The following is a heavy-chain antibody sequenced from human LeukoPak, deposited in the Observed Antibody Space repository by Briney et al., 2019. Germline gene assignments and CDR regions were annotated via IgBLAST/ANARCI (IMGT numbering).Heavy chain of an antibody. CDR3: ARAGAAGPSSYYYDSSGSNWFDP. D-gene: IGHD3-22*01. CDR1: GFTFSSYA. J-gene: IGHJ5*02. CDR2: ISHDGSNK. Sequence: PGGSLRLSCAASGFTFSSYAMHWVRQAPGKGLEWVAVISHDGSNKYYADSVKGRFTISRDNSKNTLYLQMNSLRAEDTAVYYCARAGAAGPSSYYYDSSGSNWFDPWGQGTLVTVSS. V-gene: IGHV3-30-3*01.